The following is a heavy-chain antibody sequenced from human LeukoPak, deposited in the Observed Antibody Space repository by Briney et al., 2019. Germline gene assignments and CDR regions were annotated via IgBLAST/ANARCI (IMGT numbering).Heavy chain of an antibody. Sequence: GGSLRLSCAASGFSFRSYGMHWVRQAPGKGLEWVAVIWYDGSNKYYADSVKGRFTISRDNSKKTLYLQMNSLRAEDTAVYYCAKDLYGSGVRSYGMDVWGQGTTVTVSS. V-gene: IGHV3-33*06. CDR2: IWYDGSNK. D-gene: IGHD3-10*01. CDR1: GFSFRSYG. J-gene: IGHJ6*02. CDR3: AKDLYGSGVRSYGMDV.